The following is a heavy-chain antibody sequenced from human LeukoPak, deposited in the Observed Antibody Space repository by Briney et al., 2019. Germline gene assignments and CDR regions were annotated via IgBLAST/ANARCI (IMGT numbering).Heavy chain of an antibody. CDR1: GFTFSTYD. CDR2: IRTAGDT. Sequence: GGSLRLSCAASGFTFSTYDMHGLRQATGKGVEWGSGIRTAGDTYYAGSVKGRVTISREKAKNSSYLQMNSLRACDTAVYYCARRYCSNGSCKGAFDIWGHGTMVTVSS. D-gene: IGHD2-15*01. CDR3: ARRYCSNGSCKGAFDI. V-gene: IGHV3-13*04. J-gene: IGHJ3*02.